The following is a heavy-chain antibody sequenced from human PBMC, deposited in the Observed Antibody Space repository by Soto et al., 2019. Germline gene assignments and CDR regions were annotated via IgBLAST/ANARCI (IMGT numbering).Heavy chain of an antibody. V-gene: IGHV4-30-4*01. CDR1: CASISSGNYY. J-gene: IGHJ6*02. D-gene: IGHD3-10*01. CDR3: ARDRDYYYGMDV. CDR2: IYYSGST. Sequence: TLSLTSTVSCASISSGNYYCSGIRQPPGKGLERIGYIYYSGSTYYNPSLKSRVTISVDTSKNQFSLKLSSVTAADTAVYYCARDRDYYYGMDVWGQGTTVTVSS.